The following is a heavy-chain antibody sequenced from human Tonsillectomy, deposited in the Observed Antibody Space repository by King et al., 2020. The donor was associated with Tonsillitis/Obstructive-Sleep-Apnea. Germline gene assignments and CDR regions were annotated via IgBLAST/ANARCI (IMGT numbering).Heavy chain of an antibody. J-gene: IGHJ3*02. V-gene: IGHV3-20*04. CDR1: GFTLDDYG. Sequence: VQLVESGGGVVRPGGSLRLSCAASGFTLDDYGMSWVRQAPGKGLEWVSVISWNGGSTGYADSVKGRFTICSDNAKNSLYLQMNSLRAEDTALYYCARGVAAAGTVANAFDIWGQGTMVTVSS. D-gene: IGHD6-13*01. CDR2: ISWNGGST. CDR3: ARGVAAAGTVANAFDI.